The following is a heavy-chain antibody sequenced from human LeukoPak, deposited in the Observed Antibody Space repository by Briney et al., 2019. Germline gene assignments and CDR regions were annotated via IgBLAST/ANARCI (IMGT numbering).Heavy chain of an antibody. Sequence: SDTLSLTCAVSGYSISSTNWWGWIRQPPGKGLEWIGYIYYTGNSNYNPSLKSRVTMSVDTSKNQFSLNLSSVTALDTAVYYCARIFLGYSSGWYFDYWGQGTLVTVSA. CDR1: GYSISSTNW. D-gene: IGHD6-19*01. CDR2: IYYTGNS. J-gene: IGHJ4*02. CDR3: ARIFLGYSSGWYFDY. V-gene: IGHV4-28*06.